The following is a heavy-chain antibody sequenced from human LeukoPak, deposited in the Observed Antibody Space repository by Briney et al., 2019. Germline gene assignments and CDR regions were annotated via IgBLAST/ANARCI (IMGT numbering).Heavy chain of an antibody. J-gene: IGHJ6*02. CDR2: INPNSGGT. CDR1: GYTFTGYY. D-gene: IGHD3-3*01. CDR3: ARVKVTIFGVVNRGYYGMDV. V-gene: IGHV1-2*02. Sequence: ASVNVSCKASGYTFTGYYMHWVRQAPGQGLEWMGWINPNSGGTNYAQKFQGRVTMTRDTSISTAYMELSRLRSDDTAVYYCARVKVTIFGVVNRGYYGMDVWGQGTTVTVSS.